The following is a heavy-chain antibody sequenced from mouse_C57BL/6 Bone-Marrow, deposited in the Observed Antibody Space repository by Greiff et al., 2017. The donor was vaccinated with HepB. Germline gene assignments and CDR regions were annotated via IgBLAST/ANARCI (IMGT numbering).Heavy chain of an antibody. CDR1: GFTFSDYG. CDR3: ARETGYYAMDY. Sequence: EVNLVESGGGLVKPGGSLKLSCAASGFTFSDYGMHWVRQAPEKGLEWVAYISSGSSTIYYADTVKGRFTISRDNAKNTLFLQMTSLRSEDTAMYYCARETGYYAMDYWGQGTSVTVSS. CDR2: ISSGSSTI. J-gene: IGHJ4*01. D-gene: IGHD4-1*01. V-gene: IGHV5-17*01.